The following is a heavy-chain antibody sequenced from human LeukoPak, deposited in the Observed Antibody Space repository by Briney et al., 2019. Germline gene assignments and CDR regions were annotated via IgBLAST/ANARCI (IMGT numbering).Heavy chain of an antibody. CDR3: ATRSSTLTAARCFDD. V-gene: IGHV4-34*01. D-gene: IGHD6-6*01. CDR2: IDHRGSS. Sequence: SETLSLTCAVHGESFSAYFWSWIRQAPGKGLEWIGEIDHRGSSNYNPPLKSRATISVDTSKNHFSLSLTSVTAADTAVYYCATRSSTLTAARCFDDWGQGTVVTVSS. J-gene: IGHJ4*03. CDR1: GESFSAYF.